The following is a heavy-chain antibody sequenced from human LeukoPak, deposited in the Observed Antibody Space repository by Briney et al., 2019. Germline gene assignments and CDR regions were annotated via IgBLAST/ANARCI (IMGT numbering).Heavy chain of an antibody. V-gene: IGHV4-39*01. J-gene: IGHJ4*02. CDR1: GGSISSSSYY. D-gene: IGHD2-15*01. Sequence: SETLSLTCAVSGGSISSSSYYWGWIRQPPGKGLEWIGSIYYSGSTYYNPSLKSRVTISVDTSKNQFSLKLSSVTAADTAVYYCARYCSGGSCPGDWGQGTLVTVSS. CDR3: ARYCSGGSCPGD. CDR2: IYYSGST.